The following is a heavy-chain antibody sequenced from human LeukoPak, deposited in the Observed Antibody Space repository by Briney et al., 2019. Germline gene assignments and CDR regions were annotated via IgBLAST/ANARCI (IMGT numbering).Heavy chain of an antibody. V-gene: IGHV4-39*01. CDR3: ARHGPYYDYVPHYFDY. J-gene: IGHJ4*02. Sequence: SETLSLTCTVSGGSISSSSYYWGWIRQPPGKGLEWIGSIYYSGSTYYNPSLKSRVTISVDTSKNQFSLKLSSVTAADTTVYYCARHGPYYDYVPHYFDYWGQGTLVTVSS. CDR2: IYYSGST. D-gene: IGHD3-16*01. CDR1: GGSISSSSYY.